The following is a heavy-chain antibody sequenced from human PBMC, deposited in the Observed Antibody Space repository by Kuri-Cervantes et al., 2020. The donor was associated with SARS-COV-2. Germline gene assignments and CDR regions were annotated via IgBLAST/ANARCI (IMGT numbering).Heavy chain of an antibody. CDR2: IYYSGST. Sequence: ESLKISCTVSGDSICSYYWSWIRQPPGKGLEWIGYIYYSGSTKYNPSLKSRVTISLNTSKNQFSLKLSSVTAADTAVYYCARGGGYDYPHYWGQGTLVTVSS. V-gene: IGHV4-59*01. CDR3: ARGGGYDYPHY. J-gene: IGHJ4*02. D-gene: IGHD3-16*01. CDR1: GDSICSYY.